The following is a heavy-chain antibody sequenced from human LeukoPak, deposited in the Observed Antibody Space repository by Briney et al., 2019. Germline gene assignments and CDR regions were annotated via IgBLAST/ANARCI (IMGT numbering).Heavy chain of an antibody. CDR1: GGTFSSYA. CDR3: ARRYDSSGYLTA. Sequence: SVKVSCKASGGTFSSYAISWVRQAPGQGLEWMGGIIPIFGTANYAQKFQGRVTITADESTSTAYMELSSLRSEDTAVYYCARRYDSSGYLTAWGQGTLVTVSS. V-gene: IGHV1-69*01. D-gene: IGHD3-22*01. J-gene: IGHJ5*02. CDR2: IIPIFGTA.